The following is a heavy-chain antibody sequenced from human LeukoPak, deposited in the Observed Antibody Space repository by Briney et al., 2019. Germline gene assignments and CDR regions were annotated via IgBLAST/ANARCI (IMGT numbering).Heavy chain of an antibody. V-gene: IGHV4-39*01. J-gene: IGHJ4*02. CDR3: ARQRNGSGSFIYYYFDY. CDR2: VYYSGST. CDR1: GGSISSGDYY. D-gene: IGHD3-10*01. Sequence: SSETLSLTCSVSGGSISSGDYYWSWIRQPPGKGLEWIGTVYYSGSTYYNPSLKSRVTISVDTSKNQFSLKLSSVTAADTAVYYCARQRNGSGSFIYYYFDYWGQGTLVTVSS.